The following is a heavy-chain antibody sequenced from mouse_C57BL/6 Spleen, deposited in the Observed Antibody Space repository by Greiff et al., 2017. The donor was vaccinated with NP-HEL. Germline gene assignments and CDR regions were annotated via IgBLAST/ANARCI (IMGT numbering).Heavy chain of an antibody. CDR1: GYSFTGYY. Sequence: EVKLQESGPELVKPGASVKISCKASGYSFTGYYMNWVKQSPEKSLEWIGEINPSTGGTTYNQKFKAKATLTVDKSSSTAYMQLKSLTSEDSAVYYCARSYYDYDAYAMDYWGQGTSVTVSS. V-gene: IGHV1-42*01. D-gene: IGHD2-4*01. CDR2: INPSTGGT. J-gene: IGHJ4*01. CDR3: ARSYYDYDAYAMDY.